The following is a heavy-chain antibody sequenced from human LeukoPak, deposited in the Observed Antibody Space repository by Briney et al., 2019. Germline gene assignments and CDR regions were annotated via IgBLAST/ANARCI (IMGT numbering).Heavy chain of an antibody. CDR2: ISSSGST. CDR1: GASISSYY. J-gene: IGHJ5*02. Sequence: PSETLSLTCTVSGASISSYYWSWIRQPPGKGLEWIAYISSSGSTKYNPSLKSRLTLSVDTSKNQFSQKLTSMTAADTAVYYCSRGQQWFDPWGQGTLVTVSS. V-gene: IGHV4-59*08. CDR3: SRGQQWFDP.